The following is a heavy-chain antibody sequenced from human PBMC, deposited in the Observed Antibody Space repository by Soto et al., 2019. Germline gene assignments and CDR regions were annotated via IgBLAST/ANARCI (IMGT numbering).Heavy chain of an antibody. D-gene: IGHD6-6*01. J-gene: IGHJ1*01. V-gene: IGHV1-18*04. CDR3: ARDRGYSSSSFDLQH. CDR1: GYTFTSYG. Sequence: ASVKVSCKASGYTFTSYGISWVRQAPGQGLEWMGWISGYNGNTNYAQKLQGRVTMTTDTSTRTAYMELRSLRSDDTAVYYCARDRGYSSSSFDLQHWGQGTLVTVSS. CDR2: ISGYNGNT.